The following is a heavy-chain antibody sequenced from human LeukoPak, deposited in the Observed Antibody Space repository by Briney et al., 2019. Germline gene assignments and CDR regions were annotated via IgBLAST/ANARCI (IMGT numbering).Heavy chain of an antibody. V-gene: IGHV3-30*04. CDR1: GFTFSSYA. CDR2: ISYDGSNK. CDR3: ARDYSGDGYNPYFDY. D-gene: IGHD5-24*01. J-gene: IGHJ4*02. Sequence: GGSLRLSCAASGFTFSSYAMHWVRQAPGKGLEWVAVISYDGSNKYYADSVKGRFTISRDNSKNTLYLQMNSLRAEDTAVYCCARDYSGDGYNPYFDYWGQGTLVTVSS.